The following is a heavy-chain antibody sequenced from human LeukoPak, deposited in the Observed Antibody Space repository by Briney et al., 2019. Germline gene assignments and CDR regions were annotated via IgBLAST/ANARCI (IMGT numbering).Heavy chain of an antibody. Sequence: GASVKVSCKASGYTCTGYYMHWVRQAPGQGLEWMGWINPNSGATNYAQKFQGRVTMTKDTSISTAYMELSGLRSDDTAVYYCARSRSSWAHDAFDIWGQGTMVTVSS. CDR3: ARSRSSWAHDAFDI. J-gene: IGHJ3*02. CDR2: INPNSGAT. CDR1: GYTCTGYY. V-gene: IGHV1-2*02. D-gene: IGHD6-13*01.